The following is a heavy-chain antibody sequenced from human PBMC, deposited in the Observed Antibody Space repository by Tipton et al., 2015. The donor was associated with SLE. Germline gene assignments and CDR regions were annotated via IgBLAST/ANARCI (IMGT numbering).Heavy chain of an antibody. Sequence: SLRLSCAASGFSFSSYEMNWVRQAPGKGLEWVSYISASGSTIYYADSVKGRFTISRNNAKNSLYLKMNGLRAEDTAVYYCASDEPSTMTRRYFDYWGQGTLVTVSS. CDR2: ISASGSTI. V-gene: IGHV3-48*03. D-gene: IGHD5/OR15-5a*01. CDR3: ASDEPSTMTRRYFDY. J-gene: IGHJ4*02. CDR1: GFSFSSYE.